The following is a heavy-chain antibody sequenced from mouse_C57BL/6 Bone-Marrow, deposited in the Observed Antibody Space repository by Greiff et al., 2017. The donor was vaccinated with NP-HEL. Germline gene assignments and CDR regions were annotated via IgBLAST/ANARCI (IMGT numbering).Heavy chain of an antibody. V-gene: IGHV14-2*01. D-gene: IGHD2-4*01. CDR2: IDPEAGET. CDR1: GFNIKDYY. J-gene: IGHJ4*01. CDR3: ARDDYAPYAMDY. Sequence: EVHLVESGAELVKPGASVKLSCTASGFNIKDYYMHWVKQRPEQGLEWIGRIDPEAGETKYAPKFQGKATITADTSSNTAYLQLSSLTSEDTAVEYCARDDYAPYAMDYWGQGTSVTVSS.